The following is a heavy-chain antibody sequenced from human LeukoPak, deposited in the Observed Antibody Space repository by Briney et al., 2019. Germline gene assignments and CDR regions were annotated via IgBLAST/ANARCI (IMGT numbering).Heavy chain of an antibody. Sequence: SQTLSLTCTVSGGSISSGDYYWIGIRQPPGKGLEWIGYIYYSGSTYYNPSLKSPVTISVRTSKNQLSLKLRSVTAADRAVYHCARDPLEASNSYGMHLWGQGTTVTVSS. D-gene: IGHD5-12*01. CDR2: IYYSGST. V-gene: IGHV4-30-4*01. CDR1: GGSISSGDYY. J-gene: IGHJ6*02. CDR3: ARDPLEASNSYGMHL.